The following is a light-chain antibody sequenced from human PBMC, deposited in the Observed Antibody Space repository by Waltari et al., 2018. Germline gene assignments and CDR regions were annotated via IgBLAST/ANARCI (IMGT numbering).Light chain of an antibody. J-gene: IGKJ2*01. CDR1: QNIADY. Sequence: DIQMTQSPPSLSASVGDRVTITCRASQNIADYLNWYQEKPGEAPKLLIWGASSLQRGVPSRFSGSGSGTDFTLTISSLHPEDFATYYCQQSYSTPYTFGQGTELDIK. CDR2: GAS. CDR3: QQSYSTPYT. V-gene: IGKV1-39*01.